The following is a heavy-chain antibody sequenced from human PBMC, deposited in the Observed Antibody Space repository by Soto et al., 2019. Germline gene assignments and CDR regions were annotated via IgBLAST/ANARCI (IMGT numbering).Heavy chain of an antibody. CDR3: ARAHCSSTSCGRVVNWFDP. J-gene: IGHJ5*02. V-gene: IGHV4-30-2*01. CDR1: GGSISSGGYS. CDR2: IYHSGST. D-gene: IGHD2-2*01. Sequence: PSEPLFLTYDVSGGSISSGGYSWSWIRQPPGQGPEWIGYIYHSGSTYYKPSLKSRVNISVDRSKNQFSLKLSSVTAADTAVYYCARAHCSSTSCGRVVNWFDPWGQGTLVTVS.